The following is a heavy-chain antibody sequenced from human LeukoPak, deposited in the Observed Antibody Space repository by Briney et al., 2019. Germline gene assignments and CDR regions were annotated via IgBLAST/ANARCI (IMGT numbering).Heavy chain of an antibody. CDR1: GGTFSSYA. D-gene: IGHD5-18*01. J-gene: IGHJ6*02. CDR2: IIPILGIA. CDR3: ARDCGYSYGTWGYYYYYYGMDV. Sequence: GASVKVSCKASGGTFSSYAISWVRQAPGQGLVWMGRIIPILGIANYAQKFQGRVTITADKSTSTAYMELSSLRSEDTAVYYCARDCGYSYGTWGYYYYYYGMDVWGQGTTVTVSS. V-gene: IGHV1-69*04.